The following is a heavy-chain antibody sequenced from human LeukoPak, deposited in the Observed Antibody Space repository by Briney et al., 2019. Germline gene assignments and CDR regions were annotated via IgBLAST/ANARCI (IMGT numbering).Heavy chain of an antibody. Sequence: GGSLRLSCAASGFTFSSYSMNWVRQAPGKGLEWVSYISSSSSTIYYADSVKGRFTISRDNAKNSLYLQMNSLRAEDTAVYYCARDRRYNWNRGYFDYWGQGTLVTVSS. CDR1: GFTFSSYS. J-gene: IGHJ4*02. CDR3: ARDRRYNWNRGYFDY. CDR2: ISSSSSTI. D-gene: IGHD1-1*01. V-gene: IGHV3-48*01.